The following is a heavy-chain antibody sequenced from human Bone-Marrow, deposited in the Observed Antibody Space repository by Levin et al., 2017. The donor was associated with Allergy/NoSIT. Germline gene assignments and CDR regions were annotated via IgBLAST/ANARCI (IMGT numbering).Heavy chain of an antibody. CDR3: ARGEWVGGAFDY. CDR1: GGSFSGYY. CDR2: INHSGST. D-gene: IGHD2-15*01. J-gene: IGHJ4*02. V-gene: IGHV4-34*01. Sequence: GSLRLSCAVYGGSFSGYYWSWIRQPPGKGLEWIGEINHSGSTNYNPSLKSRVTISVDTSKNQFSLKLSSVTAADTAVYYCARGEWVGGAFDYWGQGTLVTVSS.